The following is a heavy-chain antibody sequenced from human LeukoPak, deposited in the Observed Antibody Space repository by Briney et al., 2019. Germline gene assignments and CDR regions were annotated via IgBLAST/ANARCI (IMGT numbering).Heavy chain of an antibody. D-gene: IGHD3-22*01. Sequence: SETLSLTCTVSGASISSYYWSWIRQSAGKGLEWIGRIYTSGNTNYNPSLKSRVSMSVDTSKNQFSLDLSSVTAADTAIYYCATEHYYDTNGYYSPAYWGQGTLVTVSS. J-gene: IGHJ4*02. CDR2: IYTSGNT. CDR3: ATEHYYDTNGYYSPAY. CDR1: GASISSYY. V-gene: IGHV4-4*07.